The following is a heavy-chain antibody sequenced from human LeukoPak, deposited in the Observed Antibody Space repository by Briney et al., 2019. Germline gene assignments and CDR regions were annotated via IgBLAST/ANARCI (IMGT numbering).Heavy chain of an antibody. Sequence: GGSLRLSCVISAFTFGSNWMSWVRQAPGKGLEWVANINPDGSVKYYVDSVEGRFTISRDNAKNSLYLQMNSLRAEDTAVYYCARDGKGYYYDSSGYEFDYWGQGTLVTVSS. CDR1: AFTFGSNW. V-gene: IGHV3-7*01. CDR2: INPDGSVK. J-gene: IGHJ4*02. D-gene: IGHD3-22*01. CDR3: ARDGKGYYYDSSGYEFDY.